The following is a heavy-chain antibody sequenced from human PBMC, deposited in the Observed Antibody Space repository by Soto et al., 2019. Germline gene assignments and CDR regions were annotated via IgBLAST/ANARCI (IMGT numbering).Heavy chain of an antibody. CDR2: ISPYNDYT. J-gene: IGHJ6*02. Sequence: QVQLAQSANEVKKPGASVRVSCKAAGYTFIRYGIAWVRQAPGQGLEWMGWISPYNDYTVDAQKFQVRVSMTADTSTRTVYMTLRGLKSDDTAVYYCARGGYYDNSWGKLSHYGLDVWGQGTSVSVSS. CDR3: ARGGYYDNSWGKLSHYGLDV. V-gene: IGHV1-18*01. CDR1: GYTFIRYG. D-gene: IGHD3-16*01.